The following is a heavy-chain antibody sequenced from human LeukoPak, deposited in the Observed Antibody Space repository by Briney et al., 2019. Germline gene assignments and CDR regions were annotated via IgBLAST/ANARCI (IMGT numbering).Heavy chain of an antibody. J-gene: IGHJ5*02. V-gene: IGHV1-46*01. CDR2: INPSDGST. CDR3: ARDVVVEVGMLPTDSWFDP. CDR1: GYSFTTYY. Sequence: ASVKLACKATGYSFTTYYIHWMRQAPGRGLEWMGIINPSDGSTSSAQKFQGRVTTTSDTSTSTVYMELSSLTYDDTAVYYCARDVVVEVGMLPTDSWFDPWGRGTLVAVSS. D-gene: IGHD2-15*01.